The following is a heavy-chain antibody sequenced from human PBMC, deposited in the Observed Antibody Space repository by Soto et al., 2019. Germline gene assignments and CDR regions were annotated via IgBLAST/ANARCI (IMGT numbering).Heavy chain of an antibody. CDR3: ARAVYCTNGVCYMVENYYYYGMEV. D-gene: IGHD2-8*01. J-gene: IGHJ6*02. V-gene: IGHV4-59*01. Sequence: SETLSLTCTVSGGSISSYYWSWIRQPPGKGLEWIGYIYYSGSTNYNPSLKSRVTISVDTSKNQFSLKLSSVTAADTAVYYCARAVYCTNGVCYMVENYYYYGMEVWGQGTTVTVSS. CDR1: GGSISSYY. CDR2: IYYSGST.